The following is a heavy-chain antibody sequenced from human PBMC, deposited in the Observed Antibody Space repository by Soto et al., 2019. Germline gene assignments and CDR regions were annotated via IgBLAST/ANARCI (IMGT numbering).Heavy chain of an antibody. J-gene: IGHJ4*02. V-gene: IGHV1-24*01. D-gene: IGHD3-22*01. CDR3: ATAPNYSDSSGYRIFDY. Sequence: WASVKVSCKVSGYTLTELSMHWVRQAPGKGLEWMGGFDPEDGETIYAQKFQGRVTMTEDTSTDTAYMELSSLRSEDTAVYYCATAPNYSDSSGYRIFDYWGQGTLVTVSS. CDR1: GYTLTELS. CDR2: FDPEDGET.